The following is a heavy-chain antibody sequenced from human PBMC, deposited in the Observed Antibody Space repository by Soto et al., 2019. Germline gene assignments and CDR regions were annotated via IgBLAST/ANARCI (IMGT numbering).Heavy chain of an antibody. V-gene: IGHV5-51*01. D-gene: IGHD4-17*01. CDR1: GDTFTHYW. CDR2: IYPGDSDT. Sequence: GESLTISFRGSGDTFTHYWIVWVRQIPGKGLEWMGIIYPGDSDTRYSPSFQGRVTISADRSISTAYLQWSSLKASDTGMYYCARYPTLTDYFFHGMDVWGQGTTVTVSS. J-gene: IGHJ6*02. CDR3: ARYPTLTDYFFHGMDV.